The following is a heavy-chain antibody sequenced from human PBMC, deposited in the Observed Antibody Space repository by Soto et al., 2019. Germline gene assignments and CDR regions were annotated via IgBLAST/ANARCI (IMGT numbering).Heavy chain of an antibody. CDR2: INPNSGST. Sequence: QVQLVQSGAEVKKPGASVNVSCRASGYTFNDYFLHWVRQAPGQVLEWMGWINPNSGSTHFAEKFEGVVTMTRDASITTVYLVINRLRSDDTAVYYCARVTATSPDAWLDPWGQGTLVTVSS. D-gene: IGHD4-4*01. CDR1: GYTFNDYF. J-gene: IGHJ5*02. CDR3: ARVTATSPDAWLDP. V-gene: IGHV1-2*02.